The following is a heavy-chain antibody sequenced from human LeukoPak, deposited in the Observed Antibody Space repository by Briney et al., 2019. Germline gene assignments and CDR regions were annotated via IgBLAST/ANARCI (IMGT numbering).Heavy chain of an antibody. CDR2: IYSGGST. Sequence: GGSLRLSCAASGFTVSSNYMSWVRQAPGKGLEWVSVIYSGGSTYYADSVKGRFTISRDNSKNTLYLQMNSLRAEDTAVYYCAHLGAYYYYGMDVWGQGTTVTVSS. CDR3: AHLGAYYYYGMDV. D-gene: IGHD1-26*01. J-gene: IGHJ6*02. CDR1: GFTVSSNY. V-gene: IGHV3-53*01.